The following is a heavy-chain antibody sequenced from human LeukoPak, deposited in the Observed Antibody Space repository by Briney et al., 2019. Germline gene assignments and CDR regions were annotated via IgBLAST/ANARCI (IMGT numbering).Heavy chain of an antibody. Sequence: HSGGSLRLSCAASGFTFSSYAMSWVRQAPGKGLEWVSAISGSGGSTYYADSVKGRFTISRDNSKNTLYLQLNSLRAEDTAVFYCAKGGRFDWLFDTWGQGTLVTVSS. D-gene: IGHD3-9*01. CDR2: ISGSGGST. J-gene: IGHJ4*02. V-gene: IGHV3-23*01. CDR3: AKGGRFDWLFDT. CDR1: GFTFSSYA.